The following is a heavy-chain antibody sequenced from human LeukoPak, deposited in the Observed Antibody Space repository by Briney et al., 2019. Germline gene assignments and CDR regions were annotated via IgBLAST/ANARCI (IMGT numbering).Heavy chain of an antibody. CDR3: ARHPGSYYRRRADSNFDY. V-gene: IGHV4-59*08. Sequence: PSETLSLTCTVSGGSISSYYWSWIRQPAGKGLEWIGYIYYSGSTNYNPSLKSRVTISVDTSKNQFSLKLSSVTAADTAVYYCARHPGSYYRRRADSNFDYWGQGTLVTVSS. CDR2: IYYSGST. CDR1: GGSISSYY. J-gene: IGHJ4*02. D-gene: IGHD1-26*01.